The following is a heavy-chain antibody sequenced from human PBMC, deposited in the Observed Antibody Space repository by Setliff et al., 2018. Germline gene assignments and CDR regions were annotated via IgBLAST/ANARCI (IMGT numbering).Heavy chain of an antibody. V-gene: IGHV4-59*02. Sequence: PSETLSLTCSVSGVSVSGYFWSWIRQPPGKPLEWIGYISYSGSTNYNPALKTRVSISEDTSSNQFSLRLSSVTAADTAVYYCARVSGMGSPPYYYYYYDMDVWGQGTTVTVS. J-gene: IGHJ6*02. CDR3: ARVSGMGSPPYYYYYYDMDV. CDR1: GVSVSGYF. CDR2: ISYSGST. D-gene: IGHD6-25*01.